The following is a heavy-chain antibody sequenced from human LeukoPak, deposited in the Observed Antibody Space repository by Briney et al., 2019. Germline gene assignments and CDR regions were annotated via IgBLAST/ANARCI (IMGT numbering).Heavy chain of an antibody. CDR2: INAGNGNT. V-gene: IGHV1-3*03. CDR1: GYTFSSYA. J-gene: IGHJ4*02. Sequence: ASVKVSCKVSGYTFSSYAMHWVRQAPGQRLEWMGWINAGNGNTKLSHEFQGRVTITRDTSASTAYMELNSLRSEDMAVYYCAREGAYIGGSYPFDYWGQGTLVTVSS. CDR3: AREGAYIGGSYPFDY. D-gene: IGHD1-26*01.